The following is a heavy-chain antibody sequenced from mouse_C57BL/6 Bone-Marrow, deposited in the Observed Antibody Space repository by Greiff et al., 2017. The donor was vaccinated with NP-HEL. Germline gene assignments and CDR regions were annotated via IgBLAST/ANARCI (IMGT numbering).Heavy chain of an antibody. J-gene: IGHJ4*01. D-gene: IGHD2-3*01. CDR3: ARSGYYGRGAMDY. Sequence: QVQLKESGAELVKPGASVKMSCKASGYTFTTYPIEWMKQNHGKSLEWIGNFHPYNDDTKYNEKFKGKATLTVEKSSSTVYLELSRLTSDDSAVYYCARSGYYGRGAMDYWGQGTSVTVSS. CDR2: FHPYNDDT. V-gene: IGHV1-47*01. CDR1: GYTFTTYP.